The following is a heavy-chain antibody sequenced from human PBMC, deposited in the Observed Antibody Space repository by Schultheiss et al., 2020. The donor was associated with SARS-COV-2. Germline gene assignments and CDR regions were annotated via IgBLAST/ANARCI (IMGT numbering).Heavy chain of an antibody. CDR3: ASPGGGNSGESDY. V-gene: IGHV1-69*06. Sequence: SVKVSCKASGGTFSSYAISWVRQAPGQGLEWMGGIIPIFGTANYAQKFQGRVTITADKSTSTAYMELSSLRSEDTAVYYCASPGGGNSGESDYWGQGTLVTVSS. J-gene: IGHJ4*02. CDR2: IIPIFGTA. D-gene: IGHD4-23*01. CDR1: GGTFSSYA.